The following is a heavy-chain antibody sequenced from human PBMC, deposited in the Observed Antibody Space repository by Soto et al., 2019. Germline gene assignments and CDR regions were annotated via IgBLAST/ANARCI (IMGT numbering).Heavy chain of an antibody. J-gene: IGHJ6*02. CDR1: GFIFSMYS. CDR2: IPQDGVDG. V-gene: IGHV3-7*03. Sequence: DVKLVESGGGMVQPGDSLRLSCEVSGFIFSMYSMSWVRQTPGKGLEWVAKIPQDGVDGHYADAVKGRFTISRDNGKNSLYLQMNNVRAEDTAVYYCARDHLILPAHDFFYGSDVWGRGATVTVSS. D-gene: IGHD2-21*02. CDR3: ARDHLILPAHDFFYGSDV.